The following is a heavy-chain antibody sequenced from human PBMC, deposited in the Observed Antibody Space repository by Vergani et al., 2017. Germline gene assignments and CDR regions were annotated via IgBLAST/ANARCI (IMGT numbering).Heavy chain of an antibody. V-gene: IGHV1-69*01. CDR1: GCTFSSYA. CDR3: ARAGNYYDSSGTYGMDV. J-gene: IGHJ6*02. CDR2: IIPIFGTA. Sequence: QVQLVQSGAEVKKPGASVKVSCKASGCTFSSYAISWVRQAPGQGLEWMGGIIPIFGTANYAQKFQGRVTITADESTSTAYMELSSLRSEDTAVYYCARAGNYYDSSGTYGMDVWGQGTTVTVSS. D-gene: IGHD3-22*01.